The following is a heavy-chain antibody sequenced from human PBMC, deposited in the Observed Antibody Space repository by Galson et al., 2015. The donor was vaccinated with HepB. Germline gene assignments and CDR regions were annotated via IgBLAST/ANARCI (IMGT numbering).Heavy chain of an antibody. CDR1: GFTFSSYW. Sequence: SLRLSCAASGFTFSSYWMHWVRQAPGKGLVWVSRINSDGSSTSYADSVKGRFTISRDNAKNTLYLQMNSLRAEDTAVYYCASVATAGEPFDYWGQGTLVTVSS. D-gene: IGHD7-27*01. J-gene: IGHJ4*02. V-gene: IGHV3-74*01. CDR2: INSDGSST. CDR3: ASVATAGEPFDY.